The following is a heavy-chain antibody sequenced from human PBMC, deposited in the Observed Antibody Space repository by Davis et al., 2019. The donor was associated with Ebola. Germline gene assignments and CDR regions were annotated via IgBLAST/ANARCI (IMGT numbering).Heavy chain of an antibody. Sequence: GGSLRLSCAASGFTFDDYAMHWVRQAPGKGLEWVSGISWNSGSIGYADSVKGRFTISRDNAKNSLYLQMNSLRAEDTALYYCAKGQSSSSWYTFDYWGQGILVTVSS. CDR3: AKGQSSSSWYTFDY. CDR2: ISWNSGSI. J-gene: IGHJ4*02. D-gene: IGHD6-13*01. V-gene: IGHV3-9*01. CDR1: GFTFDDYA.